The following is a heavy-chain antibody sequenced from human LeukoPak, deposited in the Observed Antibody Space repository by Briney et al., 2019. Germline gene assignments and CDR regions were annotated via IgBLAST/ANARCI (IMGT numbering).Heavy chain of an antibody. CDR2: IYTSGST. CDR1: GGSISSYY. Sequence: SETLSLTCTVSGGSISSYYWSWIRQPAGKGLGWIGRIYTSGSTDYNPSLKSRVTMSVDTSKNQFSLKLSSVTAADTAVYYCARGEYSSSHLRLEYFDLWGRGTLVTVSS. V-gene: IGHV4-4*07. CDR3: ARGEYSSSHLRLEYFDL. J-gene: IGHJ2*01. D-gene: IGHD6-6*01.